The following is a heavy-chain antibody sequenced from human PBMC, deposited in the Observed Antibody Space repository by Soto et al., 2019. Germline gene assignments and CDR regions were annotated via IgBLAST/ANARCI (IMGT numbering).Heavy chain of an antibody. J-gene: IGHJ5*02. D-gene: IGHD5-12*01. CDR3: ARQEGGLNWFDP. V-gene: IGHV4-39*01. CDR2: IYYSGST. CDR1: GGSISSSSYY. Sequence: SETLSLTCTVSGGSISSSSYYWGWIRQPPGKGLEWIGSIYYSGSTYYNPSLKSRVTISVDTSKNQFSLKLSSVTAADTAVYYCARQEGGLNWFDPWGQGTLVTVSS.